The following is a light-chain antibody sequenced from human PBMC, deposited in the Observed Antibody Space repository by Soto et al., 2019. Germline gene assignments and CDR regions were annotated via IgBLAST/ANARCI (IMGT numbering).Light chain of an antibody. V-gene: IGKV1-27*01. CDR2: AAS. CDR3: QKYNSALLT. CDR1: QDIGDY. Sequence: DIPMTQSPSSLSASVGDRVTITCRASQDIGDYLAWYQQKPGKVPKLLMYAASTLHSGVPSRFSGSGSGTDFSLTISSLHPEDVATYYCQKYNSALLTFGGGTKVEIK. J-gene: IGKJ4*01.